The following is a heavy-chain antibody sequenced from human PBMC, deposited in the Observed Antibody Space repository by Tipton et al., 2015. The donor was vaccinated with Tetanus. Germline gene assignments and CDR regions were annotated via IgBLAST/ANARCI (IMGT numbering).Heavy chain of an antibody. CDR2: MNPNSGNT. V-gene: IGHV1-8*01. CDR1: GYTFTSYD. Sequence: VQLVQSGAEVKKPGASVKVSCKASGYTFTSYDVNWVRQATGQGLEWMGWMNPNSGNTGYAQKLQGRVTMTRTTAKSTAYMGLRSLRAEDTAGYYCARGSLFEDIGGDVWGQGTTVTVSS. D-gene: IGHD2-15*01. CDR3: ARGSLFEDIGGDV. J-gene: IGHJ6*02.